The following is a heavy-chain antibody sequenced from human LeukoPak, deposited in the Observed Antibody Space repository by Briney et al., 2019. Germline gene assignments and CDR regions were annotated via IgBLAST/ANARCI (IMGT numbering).Heavy chain of an antibody. CDR2: IDSDGSST. CDR1: GFTFSSYW. J-gene: IGHJ4*02. Sequence: GGSLRLSCAASGFTFSSYWMHWVRQAPGKGLVWVSHIDSDGSSTTYRDPAKGRFTISRDNAKNTLYLQMNSLRVEDTAVYYCARGTTAEAGIDYWGQGTLVTVSS. CDR3: ARGTTAEAGIDY. D-gene: IGHD6-13*01. V-gene: IGHV3-74*01.